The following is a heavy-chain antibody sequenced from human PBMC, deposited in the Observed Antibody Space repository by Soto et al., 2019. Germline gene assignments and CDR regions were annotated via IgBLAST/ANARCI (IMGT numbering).Heavy chain of an antibody. V-gene: IGHV3-66*01. CDR3: ARVDTLTAGVHY. D-gene: IGHD6-25*01. CDR2: IYSDAST. J-gene: IGHJ4*02. CDR1: GFSVSDIY. Sequence: DVQLVESGGGLVQPGGSLRLSCAGSGFSVSDIYMSWVRQAPGKGLEWVSLIYSDASTYYADSVKGRFTISRDNSKNTLLLQMNSLRAEDTAVYYCARVDTLTAGVHYWGLGTLVTVSS.